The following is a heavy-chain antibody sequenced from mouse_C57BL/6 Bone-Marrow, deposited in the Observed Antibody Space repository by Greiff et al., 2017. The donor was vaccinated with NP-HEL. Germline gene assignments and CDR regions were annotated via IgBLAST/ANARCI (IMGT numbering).Heavy chain of an antibody. CDR1: GYTFTEYT. D-gene: IGHD3-2*02. CDR2: FYPGRGSI. V-gene: IGHV1-62-2*01. Sequence: SGAELVKPGASVKLSCKASGYTFTEYTIHWVKQRSGQGLEWIGWFYPGRGSIKYNEKFKDKATLTADKSSSTVYMELSRLTSEDSAVYFCVRHEDGIQLRRRGNFAYWGQGTLVTVSA. CDR3: VRHEDGIQLRRRGNFAY. J-gene: IGHJ3*01.